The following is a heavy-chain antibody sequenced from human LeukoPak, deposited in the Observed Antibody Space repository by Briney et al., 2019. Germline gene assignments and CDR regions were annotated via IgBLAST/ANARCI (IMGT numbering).Heavy chain of an antibody. Sequence: PSETLSLTCAVYGGSFSGYYWGWIRQPPGKGREWMGDINHSGSTNYNPSLKSRVTISGDTSKNQFSLKLSSVTAADTAVYYCARELYSSGYHDAFDIWGQGTMVTVSS. D-gene: IGHD3-22*01. J-gene: IGHJ3*02. V-gene: IGHV4-34*01. CDR2: INHSGST. CDR1: GGSFSGYY. CDR3: ARELYSSGYHDAFDI.